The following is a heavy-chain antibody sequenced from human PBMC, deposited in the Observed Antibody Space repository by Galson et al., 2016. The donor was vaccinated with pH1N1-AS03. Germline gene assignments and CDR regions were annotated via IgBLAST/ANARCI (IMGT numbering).Heavy chain of an antibody. J-gene: IGHJ4*02. CDR3: ARASGRDDYNRLFHF. CDR1: GYSISSGYY. V-gene: IGHV4-38-2*02. CDR2: IFRSGST. Sequence: ETLSLSCTVSGYSISSGYYWGWIRQSPGEGLEWLGHIFRSGSTSFNPSLKSRLTISVDTSKNQFSLNLRYVTAADTAVYFCARASGRDDYNRLFHFWGQGTLVTVSS. D-gene: IGHD5-24*01.